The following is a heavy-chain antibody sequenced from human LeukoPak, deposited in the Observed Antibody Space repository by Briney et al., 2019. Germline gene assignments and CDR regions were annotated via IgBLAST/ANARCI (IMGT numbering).Heavy chain of an antibody. CDR2: IYPGNCET. CDR1: GYSFTHHW. Sequence: GESLKISCKGSGYSFTHHWIAWMRQLPGKGLEWMGIIYPGNCETIYSQSLQGQVTISADKSISTAYLQWSNLRASDTAVYYCAKLAGSGLSTSVHFFDDWGQGTLVSVSS. V-gene: IGHV5-51*01. CDR3: AKLAGSGLSTSVHFFDD. D-gene: IGHD2-2*01. J-gene: IGHJ4*02.